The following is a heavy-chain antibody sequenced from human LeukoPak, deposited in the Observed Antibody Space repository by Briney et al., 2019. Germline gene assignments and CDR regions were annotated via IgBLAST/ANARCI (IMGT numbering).Heavy chain of an antibody. D-gene: IGHD2-8*01. J-gene: IGHJ3*02. V-gene: IGHV4-59*11. CDR2: IYYSGST. Sequence: TSETLSLTCTVSGGSISSHYWSWIRQPPRKGLEWIGYIYYSGSTNYNPSLKSRVTISVDTSKNQFSLKLSSVTAADTAVYYCARGDIILMGAFDIWGQGTVVTVSS. CDR3: ARGDIILMGAFDI. CDR1: GGSISSHY.